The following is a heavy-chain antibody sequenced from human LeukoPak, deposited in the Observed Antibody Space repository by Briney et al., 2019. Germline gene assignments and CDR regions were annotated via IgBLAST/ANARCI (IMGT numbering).Heavy chain of an antibody. D-gene: IGHD6-6*01. V-gene: IGHV3-66*02. J-gene: IGHJ4*02. CDR2: IHTGGTT. Sequence: GGSLRLSCAASGFTASSNYMSWVRQAPGKGLVWVSVIHTGGTTYYSDSVKGRFTISRDNSKNTLYLQMNGLRTEDTAVYYCARGTPSYSSSQNYFDYWGQGTLVTVSS. CDR1: GFTASSNY. CDR3: ARGTPSYSSSQNYFDY.